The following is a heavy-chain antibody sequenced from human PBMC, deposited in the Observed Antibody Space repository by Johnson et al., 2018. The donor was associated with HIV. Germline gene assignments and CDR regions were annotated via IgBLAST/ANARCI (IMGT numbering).Heavy chain of an antibody. CDR2: INWNGGST. D-gene: IGHD3-3*01. CDR3: ARGAPWSGSDAFDI. V-gene: IGHV3-20*04. J-gene: IGHJ3*02. Sequence: VQLVESGGGLVQPGGSLKLSCAASGFTFSGSAMHWVRQASGKGLEWVSGINWNGGSTGYADSVTGRFTISRDNAKNSLYLQMNSLRAEDTALYYCARGAPWSGSDAFDIWGQGTMVTVSS. CDR1: GFTFSGSA.